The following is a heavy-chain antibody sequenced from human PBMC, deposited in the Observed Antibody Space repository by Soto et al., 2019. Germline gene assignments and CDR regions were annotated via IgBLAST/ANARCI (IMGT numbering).Heavy chain of an antibody. D-gene: IGHD2-2*01. CDR1: GFTFSSYA. V-gene: IGHV3-23*01. CDR3: AKGLGYCSSTSCYANYFDY. J-gene: IGHJ4*02. CDR2: ISGSGGST. Sequence: GGSLRLSCAASGFTFSSYAMSWVRQAPGKGLEWVSAISGSGGSTYYADSVKGRFTISRDNSKNTLYLQMNSLRAEDTAVYYCAKGLGYCSSTSCYANYFDYWGQGTLVTVSS.